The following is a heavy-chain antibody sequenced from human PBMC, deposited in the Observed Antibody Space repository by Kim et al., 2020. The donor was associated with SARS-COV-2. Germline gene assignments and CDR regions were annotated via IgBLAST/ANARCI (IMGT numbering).Heavy chain of an antibody. D-gene: IGHD1-20*01. J-gene: IGHJ3*02. Sequence: GGSLRLSCAASGFTVSSNYMSWVRQAPGKGLEWVSVIYSGGSTYYADSVKGRFTISRDNSKNTLYLQMNSLRAEDTAVYYCARGFNWNRKYAFDIWGQGTMVTVSS. CDR3: ARGFNWNRKYAFDI. V-gene: IGHV3-53*01. CDR1: GFTVSSNY. CDR2: IYSGGST.